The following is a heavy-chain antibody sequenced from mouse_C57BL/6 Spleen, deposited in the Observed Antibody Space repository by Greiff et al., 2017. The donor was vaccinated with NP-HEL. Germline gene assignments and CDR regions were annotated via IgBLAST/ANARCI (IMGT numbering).Heavy chain of an antibody. D-gene: IGHD3-2*02. V-gene: IGHV5-9*01. CDR2: ISGGGGNT. CDR3: AKTAQATRYFDV. J-gene: IGHJ1*03. CDR1: GFTFSSYT. Sequence: EVKVVESGGGLVKPGGSLKLSCAASGFTFSSYTMSWVRQTPEKRLEWVATISGGGGNTYYPDSVKGRFTISRDNAKNTLYLQMSSLRSEDTALYYCAKTAQATRYFDVWGTGTTVTVSS.